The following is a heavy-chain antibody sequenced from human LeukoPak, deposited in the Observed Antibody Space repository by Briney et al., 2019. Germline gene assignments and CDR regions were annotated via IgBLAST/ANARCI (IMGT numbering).Heavy chain of an antibody. CDR2: IYYSGST. CDR1: GGSISSGDYY. V-gene: IGHV4-30-4*01. D-gene: IGHD3-22*01. CDR3: AREGTGYYDSRGPFDY. J-gene: IGHJ4*02. Sequence: SQTLSLTCTVSGGSISSGDYYWSWIRQPPGKGLEWIGYIYYSGSTYYNPSLKSRVTISVDTSKNQFSLKLSSVTAADTAVYYCAREGTGYYDSRGPFDYWGQGTLVTVSS.